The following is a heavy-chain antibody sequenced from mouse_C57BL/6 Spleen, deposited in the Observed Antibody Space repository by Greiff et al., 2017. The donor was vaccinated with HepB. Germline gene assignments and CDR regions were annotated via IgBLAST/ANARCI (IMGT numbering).Heavy chain of an antibody. CDR1: GFTFSSYA. J-gene: IGHJ3*01. Sequence: EVMLVESGGGLVKPGGSLKLSCAASGFTFSSYAMSWVRQTPEKRLEWVATISDGGSYTYYPDNVKGRFTISRDNAKNNLYLQMSHLKSEDTAMYYCARARERAWFAYWGQGTLVTVSA. CDR2: ISDGGSYT. CDR3: ARARERAWFAY. V-gene: IGHV5-4*03.